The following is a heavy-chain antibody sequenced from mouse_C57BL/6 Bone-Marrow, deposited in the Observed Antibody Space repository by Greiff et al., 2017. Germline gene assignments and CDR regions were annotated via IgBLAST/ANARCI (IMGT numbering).Heavy chain of an antibody. Sequence: EVQGVESGPVLVKPGASVKMSCKASGYTFTDYYMNWVKQSHGKSLEWIGVINPYNGGTSYNQKFKGKATLTVDKSSSTAYMELNSLTSEDSAVYYCAHYGNSWFAYWGQGTLVTVSA. CDR1: GYTFTDYY. J-gene: IGHJ3*01. D-gene: IGHD2-1*01. V-gene: IGHV1-19*01. CDR2: INPYNGGT. CDR3: AHYGNSWFAY.